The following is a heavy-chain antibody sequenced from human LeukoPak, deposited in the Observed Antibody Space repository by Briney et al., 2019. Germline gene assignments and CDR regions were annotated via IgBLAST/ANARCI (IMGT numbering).Heavy chain of an antibody. CDR1: GGTFSSYA. V-gene: IGHV1-69*13. CDR3: ARVVRGCSSTSCYGYYYYYMDV. CDR2: IIPIFGTA. D-gene: IGHD2-2*01. Sequence: SVKVSCKASGGTFSSYAISWVRQAPGQGLEWMGGIIPIFGTANYAQKFQGRVTITADESTSTAYMELSSLRSEDTAVYYCARVVRGCSSTSCYGYYYYYMDVWGKGTTVTISS. J-gene: IGHJ6*03.